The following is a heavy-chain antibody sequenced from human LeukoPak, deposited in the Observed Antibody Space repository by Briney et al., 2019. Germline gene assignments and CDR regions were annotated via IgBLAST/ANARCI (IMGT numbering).Heavy chain of an antibody. CDR3: ARGIFLALDY. V-gene: IGHV4-30-4*01. D-gene: IGHD2-21*01. Sequence: SETLSLTCTVSGGSISSGDYYWGWIRQPPGKGLEWIGYIYYSGSTYYNPSLKSRVTISVDTSKNQFSLKLSSVTAADTAVYCCARGIFLALDYWGQGTLVTVSS. CDR2: IYYSGST. CDR1: GGSISSGDYY. J-gene: IGHJ4*02.